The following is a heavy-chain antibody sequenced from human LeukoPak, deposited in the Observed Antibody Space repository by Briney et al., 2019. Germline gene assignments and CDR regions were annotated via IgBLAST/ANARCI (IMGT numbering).Heavy chain of an antibody. J-gene: IGHJ4*02. CDR2: LSGSGGDT. Sequence: PGGSLRLSCATSGFTFNSYAMSWVRQAPGKGLEWVLGLSGSGGDTDYADSVKGRFTISRDNSRNTLYLQMNSLRSEDTAVYYCAKDAMATVTYFDYWGQGSLVTVSS. V-gene: IGHV3-23*01. CDR1: GFTFNSYA. D-gene: IGHD4-17*01. CDR3: AKDAMATVTYFDY.